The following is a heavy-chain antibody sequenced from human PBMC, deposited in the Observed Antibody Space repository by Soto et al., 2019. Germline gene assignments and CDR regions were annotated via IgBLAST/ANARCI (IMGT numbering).Heavy chain of an antibody. D-gene: IGHD3-16*01. CDR1: GFPFRAYN. CDR3: SRSPEVGVRGAY. Sequence: EVQLVESGGGLVKPGGSLRLSGTGSGFPFRAYNINWVRQAPGKGLEWVSSITVGSSHIYQPNSMKGRFTISRDDAKNSVYLQIDSLRDEDTALYYCSRSPEVGVRGAYWGQGTLVTVSS. CDR2: ITVGSSHI. J-gene: IGHJ4*02. V-gene: IGHV3-21*01.